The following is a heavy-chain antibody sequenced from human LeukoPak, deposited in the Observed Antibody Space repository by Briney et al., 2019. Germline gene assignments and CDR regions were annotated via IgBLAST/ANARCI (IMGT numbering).Heavy chain of an antibody. Sequence: GGSLRLSCAASGFTFSTYSMNWVRQAPGKGLEWVSYISSSSSTIYYADSVKGLFTISRDNAKNSLYLQMNSLRDEDAAVYYCARDRCSGGSCHSFDSWGQGTLVTVSS. V-gene: IGHV3-48*02. CDR1: GFTFSTYS. CDR3: ARDRCSGGSCHSFDS. CDR2: ISSSSSTI. D-gene: IGHD2-15*01. J-gene: IGHJ4*02.